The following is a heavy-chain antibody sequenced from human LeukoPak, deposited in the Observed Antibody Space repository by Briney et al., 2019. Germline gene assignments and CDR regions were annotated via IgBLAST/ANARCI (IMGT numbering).Heavy chain of an antibody. D-gene: IGHD3-3*01. V-gene: IGHV3-23*01. J-gene: IGHJ4*02. Sequence: GGSLRLSCATSGFTFSSYAMSWVRQAPGKGLEWVSAITGSGGNTYYADSVKGRFTISRDNSKNTLYLQMSSLRVEDTALYYCAKSVLGRVVVDFDYWGQGNLVTVFS. CDR2: ITGSGGNT. CDR3: AKSVLGRVVVDFDY. CDR1: GFTFSSYA.